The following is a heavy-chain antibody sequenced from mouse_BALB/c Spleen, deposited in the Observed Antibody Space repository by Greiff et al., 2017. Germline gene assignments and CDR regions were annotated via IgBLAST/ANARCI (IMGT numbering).Heavy chain of an antibody. CDR3: ARSSYLYYAMDY. Sequence: VHVKQSGAELVKPGASVKLSCTASGFNIKDTYMHWVKQRPEQGLEWIGRIDPANGNTKYDPKFQGKATITADTSSNTAYLQLSSLTSEDTAVYYCARSSYLYYAMDYWGQGTSVTVSS. J-gene: IGHJ4*01. V-gene: IGHV14-3*02. D-gene: IGHD5-1*01. CDR2: IDPANGNT. CDR1: GFNIKDTY.